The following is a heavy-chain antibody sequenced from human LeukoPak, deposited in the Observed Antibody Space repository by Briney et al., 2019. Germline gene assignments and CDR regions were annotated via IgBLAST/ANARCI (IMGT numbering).Heavy chain of an antibody. Sequence: PSETLCLTCTVSVDSISSCYWSWIRDPPGKGLEYSGHIYYSGSTNYNTSLTSRVTISVEASKKQFSLNLSSVTSEATAVYYCAREGRSSIAARVYYHYYFMDVWGEGTTVTVSS. CDR1: VDSISSCY. D-gene: IGHD6-6*01. CDR3: AREGRSSIAARVYYHYYFMDV. V-gene: IGHV4-59*12. CDR2: IYYSGST. J-gene: IGHJ6*03.